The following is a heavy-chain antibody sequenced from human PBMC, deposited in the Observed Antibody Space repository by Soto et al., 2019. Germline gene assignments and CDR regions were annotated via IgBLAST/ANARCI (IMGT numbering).Heavy chain of an antibody. J-gene: IGHJ6*03. CDR3: AHLFYGSGSYYNGYYYYMDV. Sequence: QITLKESGPTLVKPTQTLTLTCTFSGFSLSTSGVGVGWIRQPPGKALEWLALIYWDDDKRYSPSLKSRLTITKDTSKNQVVLTMTNMDPVDTATYYCAHLFYGSGSYYNGYYYYMDVWGKGTTVTVSS. D-gene: IGHD3-10*01. V-gene: IGHV2-5*02. CDR2: IYWDDDK. CDR1: GFSLSTSGVG.